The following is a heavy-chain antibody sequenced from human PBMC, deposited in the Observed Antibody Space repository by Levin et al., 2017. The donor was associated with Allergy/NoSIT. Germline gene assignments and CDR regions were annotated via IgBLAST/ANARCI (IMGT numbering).Heavy chain of an antibody. D-gene: IGHD1-7*01. V-gene: IGHV3-9*01. Sequence: GGSLRLSCEASGFTFNDFAMHWVRQIPGKGLEWVTGIMCNSARMDYADSVKGRFTISRDNGKKSHYLEMNALGVEDTALYYCVKDRSAVDNWNYGGPFESWGQGTLVTVSS. CDR1: GFTFNDFA. CDR3: VKDRSAVDNWNYGGPFES. J-gene: IGHJ4*02. CDR2: IMCNSARM.